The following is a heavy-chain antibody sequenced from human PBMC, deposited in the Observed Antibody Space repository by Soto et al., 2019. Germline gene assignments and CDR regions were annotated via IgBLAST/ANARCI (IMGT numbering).Heavy chain of an antibody. CDR2: ISIISTYI. V-gene: IGHV3-21*01. Sequence: EVELVESGGGLVKPGGSLRLSCLASRFRFSDYTMTWVRQAPGKGLEWVSSISIISTYIYYGDSVKGRFPISRDNAKNSLYLQMNSLRVEDTAVYYCARRGSEVTTGGGALDMWGQGTMVTVSS. CDR1: RFRFSDYT. CDR3: ARRGSEVTTGGGALDM. D-gene: IGHD4-17*01. J-gene: IGHJ3*02.